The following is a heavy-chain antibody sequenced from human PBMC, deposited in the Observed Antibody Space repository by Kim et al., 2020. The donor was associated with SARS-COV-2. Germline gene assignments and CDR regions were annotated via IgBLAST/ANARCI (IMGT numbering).Heavy chain of an antibody. V-gene: IGHV2-70*01. CDR1: GFSLSTSGMC. CDR2: IDWDDDK. D-gene: IGHD6-13*01. J-gene: IGHJ6*02. Sequence: SGPTLVNPTQTLTLTCTFSGFSLSTSGMCVSWIRQPPGKALEWLALIDWDDDKYYSTSLKTRLTISKDTSKNQVVLTMTNMDPVDTATYYCARQYSSTAGVYGMDVWGQGTTVTVSS. CDR3: ARQYSSTAGVYGMDV.